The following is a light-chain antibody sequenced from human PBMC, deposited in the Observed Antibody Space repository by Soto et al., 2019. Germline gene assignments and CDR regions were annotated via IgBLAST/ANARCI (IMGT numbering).Light chain of an antibody. CDR3: QQRSNWPWT. J-gene: IGKJ1*01. CDR2: DVS. Sequence: ILFTQSPATLSLSPGKRATLSCRASQNISNYLIWYQQKPGQAPRLLIYDVSNRDAGIPARFSGSGSGTDFTLTISSLEPEDFEVYYCQQRSNWPWTFGQGTKVDIK. CDR1: QNISNY. V-gene: IGKV3-11*01.